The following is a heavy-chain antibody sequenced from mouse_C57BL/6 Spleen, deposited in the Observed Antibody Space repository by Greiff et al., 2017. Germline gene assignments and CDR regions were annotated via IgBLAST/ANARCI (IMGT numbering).Heavy chain of an antibody. D-gene: IGHD1-1*01. Sequence: VKLVESGPGLVAPSQSLSITCTVSGFSLTSYGVSWVRQPPGKGLEWLGVIWGDGSTNYHSALISRLSISKDNSKSQVFLKLNSLQTDDTATYYCAKPPTTVVAKNGYFDVWGTGTTVTVSS. CDR2: IWGDGST. CDR3: AKPPTTVVAKNGYFDV. CDR1: GFSLTSYG. V-gene: IGHV2-3*01. J-gene: IGHJ1*03.